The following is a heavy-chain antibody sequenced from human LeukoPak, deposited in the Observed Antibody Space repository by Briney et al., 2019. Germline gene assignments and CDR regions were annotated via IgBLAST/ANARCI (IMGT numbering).Heavy chain of an antibody. Sequence: SETLSLTCGVYGGSFSGYYWTWIRQPPGKGLEWIGEINHIGNTNYNPSLKSRVTMSVDTSKNQFSLKLSSVTAADTAVYYCAREAGYSYGTYYSYYYMDVWDKGTTVTVSS. CDR1: GGSFSGYY. J-gene: IGHJ6*03. CDR3: AREAGYSYGTYYSYYYMDV. CDR2: INHIGNT. D-gene: IGHD5-18*01. V-gene: IGHV4-34*01.